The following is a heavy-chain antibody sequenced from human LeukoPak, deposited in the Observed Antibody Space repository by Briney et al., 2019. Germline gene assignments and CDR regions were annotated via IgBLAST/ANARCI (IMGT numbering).Heavy chain of an antibody. CDR2: IRSKANSYAT. Sequence: GGSLRLSCAASGFTFSGSAMHWVRQASGKGLEWVGRIRSKANSYATAYAASVKGRFTISRDDSKNTAYLQMNSLKTEDTAVYYCTTQTTYSSSGGYWGQGTLVTVSS. J-gene: IGHJ4*02. CDR1: GFTFSGSA. V-gene: IGHV3-73*01. CDR3: TTQTTYSSSGGY. D-gene: IGHD6-6*01.